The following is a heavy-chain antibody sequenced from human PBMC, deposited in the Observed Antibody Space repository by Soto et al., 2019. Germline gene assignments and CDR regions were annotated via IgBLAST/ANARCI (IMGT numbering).Heavy chain of an antibody. Sequence: EVQLVESGGGLVQPGGSLRLSCEASGFTFSSYSMNWVRQAPGKGLEWVSYISSSSSTIYYADSVKGRFTISRDNAKNSLYLQMNSLRDEDTAVYYCARGADYDSSGIRLNWFDPWGQGTLVTVSS. D-gene: IGHD3-22*01. CDR2: ISSSSSTI. CDR3: ARGADYDSSGIRLNWFDP. CDR1: GFTFSSYS. J-gene: IGHJ5*02. V-gene: IGHV3-48*02.